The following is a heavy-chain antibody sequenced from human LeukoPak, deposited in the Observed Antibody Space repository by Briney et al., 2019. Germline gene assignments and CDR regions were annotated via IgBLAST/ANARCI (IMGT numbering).Heavy chain of an antibody. Sequence: GESLQISCKGSGYSFTSYWIGWVRPLPGKGLEWMGIIYPGDSDTRYSPSFQGQVTISADKSISTAYLQWSSLKASDTAMYYCARRYYYGSGRPYYYGMDVWGQGTTVTVSS. CDR1: GYSFTSYW. CDR2: IYPGDSDT. J-gene: IGHJ6*02. CDR3: ARRYYYGSGRPYYYGMDV. D-gene: IGHD3-10*01. V-gene: IGHV5-51*01.